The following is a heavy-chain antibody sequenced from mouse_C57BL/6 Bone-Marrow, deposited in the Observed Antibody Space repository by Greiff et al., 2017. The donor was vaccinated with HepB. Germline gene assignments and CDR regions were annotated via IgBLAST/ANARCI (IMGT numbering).Heavy chain of an antibody. Sequence: QVHVKQSGAELARPGASVKLSCKASGYTFTSYGISWVKQRTGQGLEWIGEIYPRSGNTYYNEKFKGKATLTADKSSSTAYMELRSLTSEDSAVYFCARYYGNQRYAMDYWGQGTSVTVSS. CDR3: ARYYGNQRYAMDY. CDR2: IYPRSGNT. D-gene: IGHD2-1*01. CDR1: GYTFTSYG. V-gene: IGHV1-81*01. J-gene: IGHJ4*01.